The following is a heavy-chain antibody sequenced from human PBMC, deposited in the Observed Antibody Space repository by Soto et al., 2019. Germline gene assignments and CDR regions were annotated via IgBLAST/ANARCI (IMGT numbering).Heavy chain of an antibody. J-gene: IGHJ3*02. CDR3: AKDKGSSGYCYFDAFDI. Sequence: EVQLLESGGGLVQPGGSLRLSCAASGFTFSSYAMSWVRQAPGKGLEWVSAISGSGGSTYYADSVKGRFTISRDNSKNTLYLKMNSLRAEDTAVYYCAKDKGSSGYCYFDAFDIWGQGTMVSVSS. V-gene: IGHV3-23*01. CDR2: ISGSGGST. D-gene: IGHD3-22*01. CDR1: GFTFSSYA.